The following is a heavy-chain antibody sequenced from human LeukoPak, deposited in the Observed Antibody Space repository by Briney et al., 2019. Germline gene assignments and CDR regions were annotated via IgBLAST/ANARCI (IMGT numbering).Heavy chain of an antibody. CDR2: ISYGGKA. J-gene: IGHJ4*02. D-gene: IGHD5-24*01. CDR1: GDSISSGGYW. CDR3: ARGRMAQGVHFDY. V-gene: IGHV4-30-2*01. Sequence: SQTLSPTCAVSGDSISSGGYWWSWIRQHPGKGPEWIGYISYGGKADYNPSLKSRVTISVDRSKNQFSLKLSSVTAADTAVYYCARGRMAQGVHFDYWGQGTLVTVSS.